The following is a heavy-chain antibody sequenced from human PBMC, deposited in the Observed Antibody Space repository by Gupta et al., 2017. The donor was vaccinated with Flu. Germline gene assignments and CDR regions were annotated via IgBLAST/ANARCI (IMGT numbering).Heavy chain of an antibody. Sequence: RQAPRQALEWMGWITPYNGNLNDAQEFQGRVTITRDTSLRFFEMELSGLTAEETAKYYGVRSSLSGGAYPFDTWGQGSQVTVSS. J-gene: IGHJ5*02. CDR3: VRSSLSGGAYPFDT. V-gene: IGHV1-45*03. CDR2: ITPYNGNL. D-gene: IGHD2-15*01.